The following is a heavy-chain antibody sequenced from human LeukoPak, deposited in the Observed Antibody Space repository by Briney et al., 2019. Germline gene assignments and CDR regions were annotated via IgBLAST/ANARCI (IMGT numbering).Heavy chain of an antibody. J-gene: IGHJ4*02. CDR3: AKKGGTSGSTDYFDY. CDR2: IYSGGST. Sequence: GGSLRLSCAASGFTVSSNYMSWVRQAPGKGLEWVSVIYSGGSTYYADSVKGRFTISRDNSKNTLCLQMDSLRGEDTAVYYCAKKGGTSGSTDYFDYWGQGTLVTVSS. V-gene: IGHV3-66*01. D-gene: IGHD5-12*01. CDR1: GFTVSSNY.